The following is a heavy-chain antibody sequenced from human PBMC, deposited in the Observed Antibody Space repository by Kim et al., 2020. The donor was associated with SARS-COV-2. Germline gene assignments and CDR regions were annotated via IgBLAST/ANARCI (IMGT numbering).Heavy chain of an antibody. J-gene: IGHJ1*01. CDR1: GGSISSYY. CDR3: ARGGLTYYDFWSGYYTADAEYFQH. CDR2: IYYSGST. D-gene: IGHD3-3*01. Sequence: SETLSLTCTVSGGSISSYYWSWIRQPPGKGLEWIGYIYYSGSTNYNPSLKSRVTLSVDTSKNQFSLKLSSVTAADTAVYYCARGGLTYYDFWSGYYTADAEYFQHWGQGTLVTVSS. V-gene: IGHV4-59*01.